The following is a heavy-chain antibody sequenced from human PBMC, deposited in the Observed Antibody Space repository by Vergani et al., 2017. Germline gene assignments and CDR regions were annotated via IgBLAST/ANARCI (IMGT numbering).Heavy chain of an antibody. V-gene: IGHV3-7*01. Sequence: EVQLVESGGGLVKRGGSLRLSCAASGFTFSSYSMNWVRQAPGKGLEWVANIKQDGSEKYYVDSVKGRFTISRDNAKNSLYLQMNSLRAEDTAVYYCAREVAAAGLPHYYYGMDVWGQGTTVTVSS. CDR2: IKQDGSEK. D-gene: IGHD6-13*01. J-gene: IGHJ6*02. CDR3: AREVAAAGLPHYYYGMDV. CDR1: GFTFSSYS.